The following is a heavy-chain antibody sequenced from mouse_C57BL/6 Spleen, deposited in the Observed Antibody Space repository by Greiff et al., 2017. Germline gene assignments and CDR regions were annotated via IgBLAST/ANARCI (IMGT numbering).Heavy chain of an antibody. V-gene: IGHV5-6*01. Sequence: EVKLMESGGDLVKPGGSLKLSCAASGFTFSSYGMSWVRQTPDKRLEWVATISSGGSYTYYPDSVKGRFTISRDTAKNTLYLQMSSLKSEDTAMYCYARQDYFDYWGQGTTLTGSS. CDR2: ISSGGSYT. CDR3: ARQDYFDY. J-gene: IGHJ2*01. CDR1: GFTFSSYG.